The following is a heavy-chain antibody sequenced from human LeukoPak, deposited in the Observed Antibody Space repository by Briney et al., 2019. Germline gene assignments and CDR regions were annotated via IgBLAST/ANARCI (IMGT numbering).Heavy chain of an antibody. D-gene: IGHD3-9*01. CDR3: ARDTDYDILTGYYSY. Sequence: GGSLRLSCAATGFTFSSYAMHWVRQAPGKGLEWVAVISYDGSNKYYAESVKGRFTISRDNSKNTLYLQMSSLRAEDTAVYYCARDTDYDILTGYYSYWGQGTLVTVSS. CDR2: ISYDGSNK. V-gene: IGHV3-30*04. J-gene: IGHJ4*02. CDR1: GFTFSSYA.